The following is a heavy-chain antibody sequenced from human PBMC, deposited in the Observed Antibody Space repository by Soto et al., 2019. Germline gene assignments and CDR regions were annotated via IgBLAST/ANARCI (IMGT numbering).Heavy chain of an antibody. Sequence: GGSLRLSCAVSGVTLSNVWMNWVRQAPGKGPEWVGRIKSKTDGGTVEYAEPVKDRCNISRDDSENTLYLQMNNLKTEDTAVYYCSHGYYQYFESWGQGTLVTVS. V-gene: IGHV3-15*07. CDR1: GVTLSNVW. CDR2: IKSKTDGGTV. CDR3: SHGYYQYFES. D-gene: IGHD5-18*01. J-gene: IGHJ4*02.